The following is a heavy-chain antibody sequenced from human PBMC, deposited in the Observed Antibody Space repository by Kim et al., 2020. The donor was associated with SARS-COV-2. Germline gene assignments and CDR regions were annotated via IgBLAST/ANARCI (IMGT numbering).Heavy chain of an antibody. V-gene: IGHV3-7*01. CDR1: GFTFSSYW. D-gene: IGHD6-13*01. CDR3: ARAGGRSSSWYHY. Sequence: GGSLRLSCAASGFTFSSYWMSWVRQAPGKGLEWVANIKQDGSEKYYVDSVKGRFTISRDNAKNSLYLQMNSLRAEDTAVYYCARAGGRSSSWYHYWGQGTLVTVSS. CDR2: IKQDGSEK. J-gene: IGHJ4*02.